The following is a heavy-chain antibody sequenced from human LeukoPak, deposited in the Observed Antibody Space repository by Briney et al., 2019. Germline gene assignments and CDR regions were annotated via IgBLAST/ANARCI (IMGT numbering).Heavy chain of an antibody. CDR3: ARDADSSSWSMYYYYGMDV. CDR2: ISGSSVYI. J-gene: IGHJ6*02. V-gene: IGHV3-21*01. CDR1: GFTFSSYS. Sequence: GGSLRLSCAASGFTFSSYSMNWVRQAPGKGLEWVSSISGSSVYIYYADSVKGRFTISRDNAKNSLYLQMNSLRAEDTAVYYCARDADSSSWSMYYYYGMDVWGQGTTVTVSS. D-gene: IGHD6-13*01.